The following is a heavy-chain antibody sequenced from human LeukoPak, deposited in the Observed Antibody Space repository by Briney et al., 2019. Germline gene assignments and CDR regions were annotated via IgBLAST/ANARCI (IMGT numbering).Heavy chain of an antibody. J-gene: IGHJ4*02. CDR3: ARVRGSLLVL. D-gene: IGHD2-15*01. CDR1: GGSISSGGYY. CDR2: IYYSRST. V-gene: IGHV4-31*03. Sequence: SQALSLTCTVSGGSISSGGYYWSWIRQHPGTGLEWIGYIYYSRSTYYNPSLKSRVTISVDTSKNQFSLKLSSVTAADTAVYYCARVRGSLLVLWGQGTLVTVSS.